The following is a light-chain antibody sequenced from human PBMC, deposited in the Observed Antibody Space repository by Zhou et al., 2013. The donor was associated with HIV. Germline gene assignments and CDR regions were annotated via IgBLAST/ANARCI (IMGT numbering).Light chain of an antibody. Sequence: DIQMTQSPSTLSASVGDRVTITCRASHSISSWLAWYQQKPGKAPKLLIYKASSLESGVPSRFSGSGSGTDFTLTISSLQPEDFATYFCQQTSSFPITFGQGTRLEIK. CDR3: QQTSSFPIT. CDR1: HSISSW. V-gene: IGKV1-5*03. CDR2: KAS. J-gene: IGKJ5*01.